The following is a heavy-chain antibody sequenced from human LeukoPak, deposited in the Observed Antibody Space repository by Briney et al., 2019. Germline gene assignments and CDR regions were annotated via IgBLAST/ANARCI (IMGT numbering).Heavy chain of an antibody. J-gene: IGHJ4*02. CDR1: GFTFSSDA. CDR2: ISGSGGGT. V-gene: IGHV3-23*01. Sequence: PGGSLRLSCAASGFTFSSDAMSWVRQAPGKGLEWVSAISGSGGGTYYADSVKGRFTISRDNSKNTLYLQMNSLRAEDTAVYYCAKELYYDNSGLAVEGGFDYWGQGTLVTVSS. CDR3: AKELYYDNSGLAVEGGFDY. D-gene: IGHD3-22*01.